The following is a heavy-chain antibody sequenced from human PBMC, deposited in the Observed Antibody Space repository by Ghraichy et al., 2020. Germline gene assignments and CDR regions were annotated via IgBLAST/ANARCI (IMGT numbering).Heavy chain of an antibody. J-gene: IGHJ4*02. CDR3: ATSDEMVAKAFDY. V-gene: IGHV3-23*01. CDR1: GFTFSSYA. Sequence: GGSLRLSCAASGFTFSSYAMSWVRQAPGKGLEWFSAISGSGGSTYYADSVKGRFTISRDNSKNTLYLQMNSLRAEDTAVYYCATSDEMVAKAFDYWGQGTLVTVSS. D-gene: IGHD5-24*01. CDR2: ISGSGGST.